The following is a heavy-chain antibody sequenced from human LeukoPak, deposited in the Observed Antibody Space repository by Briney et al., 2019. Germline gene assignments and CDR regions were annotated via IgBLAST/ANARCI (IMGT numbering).Heavy chain of an antibody. Sequence: GRSLRLSCTATGFTFGVYAMSWVRQAPGKGLDWVGFIRSKAYGGTTEYAASVKGRFTISRDDSKSIAYLQMTSLKTEDTAVYYCTRDGGYCSSTSCYISPPPFFDYWGQGTLVTVSS. CDR1: GFTFGVYA. D-gene: IGHD2-2*02. CDR3: TRDGGYCSSTSCYISPPPFFDY. CDR2: IRSKAYGGTT. V-gene: IGHV3-49*04. J-gene: IGHJ4*02.